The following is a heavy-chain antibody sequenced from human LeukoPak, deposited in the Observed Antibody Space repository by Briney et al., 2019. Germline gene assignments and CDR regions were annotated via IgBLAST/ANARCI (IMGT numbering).Heavy chain of an antibody. CDR1: CGSISSYY. V-gene: IGHV4-4*07. CDR3: AREDCSSTSCYYYYYYYMDV. J-gene: IGHJ6*03. Sequence: SETLSLTCSVSCGSISSYYWSWFRQPAGKGLEGIGRIYTSGSTNHNPSLTSRVSMSVDTSKNQFSLKLSSVTAADTAVYYCAREDCSSTSCYYYYYYYMDVWGKGTTVTVSS. CDR2: IYTSGST. D-gene: IGHD2-2*01.